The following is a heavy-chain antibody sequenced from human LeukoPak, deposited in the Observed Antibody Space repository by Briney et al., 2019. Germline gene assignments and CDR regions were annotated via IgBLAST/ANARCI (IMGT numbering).Heavy chain of an antibody. V-gene: IGHV3-30*04. Sequence: SGGSLRLSCAASGFTFSSYAMHWVRQAPGKGLEWVAVISYDGSNKYYADSVKGRFTISRDNAKNSLYLQMNSLRAEDTAVYYCARGGHRRYYYTSGSAFDPWGQGTLVTVSS. J-gene: IGHJ5*02. CDR2: ISYDGSNK. CDR1: GFTFSSYA. D-gene: IGHD3-10*01. CDR3: ARGGHRRYYYTSGSAFDP.